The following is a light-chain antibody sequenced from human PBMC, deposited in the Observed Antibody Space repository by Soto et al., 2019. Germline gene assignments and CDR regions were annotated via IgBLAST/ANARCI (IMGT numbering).Light chain of an antibody. CDR2: GAS. V-gene: IGKV3-20*01. J-gene: IGKJ1*01. CDR1: QSVSSSY. CDR3: QQYGSSSCT. Sequence: EILLTQSPGTLSLSPGDRATLSCRASQSVSSSYLAWYQQKPGQAPRLLIYGASSRATGIPDRFSGSGSGTEFTLTISRLEPEDFAVYYCQQYGSSSCTFGQGTKVDIK.